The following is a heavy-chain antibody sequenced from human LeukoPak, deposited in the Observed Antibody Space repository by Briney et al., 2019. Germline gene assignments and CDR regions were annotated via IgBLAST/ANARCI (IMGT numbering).Heavy chain of an antibody. D-gene: IGHD3-10*01. CDR1: GGTFSSYA. V-gene: IGHV1-69*01. J-gene: IGHJ4*02. CDR3: ARETAWFGEWAGDY. CDR2: IIPIFGTA. Sequence: GASVKVSCKASGGTFSSYAISWVRQAPGQGLEWMGGIIPIFGTANYAQKFQGRVTITADESTSTAYMELRSLRSDDTAVYYCARETAWFGEWAGDYWGQGTLVTVSS.